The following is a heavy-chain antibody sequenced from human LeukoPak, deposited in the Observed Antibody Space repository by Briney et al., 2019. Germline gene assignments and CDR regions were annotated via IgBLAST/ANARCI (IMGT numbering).Heavy chain of an antibody. V-gene: IGHV3-23*01. CDR3: AKLGYCSGGSCYSGYFDY. D-gene: IGHD2-15*01. CDR1: GFTFSSYA. Sequence: GGSLRLSCAASGFTFSSYAMSWVRQAPGKGLEWVSAISGSGGSTYYADSVKGRFTISRDNSKNTLYLQMNSLRAEDTAVYYCAKLGYCSGGSCYSGYFDYWGQETLVTVSS. J-gene: IGHJ4*02. CDR2: ISGSGGST.